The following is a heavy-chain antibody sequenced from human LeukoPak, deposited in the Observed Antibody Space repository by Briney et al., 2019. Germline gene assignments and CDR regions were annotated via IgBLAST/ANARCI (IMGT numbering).Heavy chain of an antibody. J-gene: IGHJ5*02. CDR2: IKQDGSEK. Sequence: GGSLRLSCAASGFTFSNYWMSWVRQAPGKGLAWVANIKQDGSEKYYVDSVKGRFTISRDNAKNSLYLQMISLRVEDTAVYYCERDYGSSNWLDPWGQGTLATVSS. D-gene: IGHD6-13*01. CDR3: ERDYGSSNWLDP. CDR1: GFTFSNYW. V-gene: IGHV3-7*01.